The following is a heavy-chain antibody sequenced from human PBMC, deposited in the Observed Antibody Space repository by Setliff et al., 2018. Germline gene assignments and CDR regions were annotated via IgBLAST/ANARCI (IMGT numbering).Heavy chain of an antibody. D-gene: IGHD3-22*01. V-gene: IGHV4-59*01. Sequence: SETLSLTCFVSGSSIRGSYWSWIRQTSGQGLEWIGNMYYSGATTYNPSLKSRVTISVDTSKNQFSLKLISVTAADTAVYYCARAHTWSLPNDNSGYPGWFDPWGQGTLVTVSS. CDR3: ARAHTWSLPNDNSGYPGWFDP. CDR2: MYYSGAT. CDR1: GSSIRGSY. J-gene: IGHJ5*02.